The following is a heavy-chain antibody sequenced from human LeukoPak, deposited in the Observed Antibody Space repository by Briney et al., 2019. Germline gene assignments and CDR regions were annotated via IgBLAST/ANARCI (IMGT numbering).Heavy chain of an antibody. CDR1: GYTFTGYC. V-gene: IGHV1-2*02. CDR3: ARERNYYDSSGYSGGMDV. CDR2: INPNSGGT. D-gene: IGHD3-22*01. Sequence: ASVKVSCKASGYTFTGYCMHWVRQAPGQGLEWMGWINPNSGGTNYAQKFQGRVTMTRDTSISTAYMELSRLRSDDTAVYYCARERNYYDSSGYSGGMDVWGQGTTVTVSS. J-gene: IGHJ6*02.